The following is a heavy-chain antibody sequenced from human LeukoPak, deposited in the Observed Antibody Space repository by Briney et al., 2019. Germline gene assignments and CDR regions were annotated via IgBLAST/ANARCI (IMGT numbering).Heavy chain of an antibody. Sequence: GESLKISCKGSGYSFTSYWISWVRQMPGKGLEWMGRIDPSDSYTNYSPSFQGHVTISADKSISTAYLQWSSLKASDTAMYYCASQGREWLRLLSYYYYGMDVWGQGTTVTVSS. CDR1: GYSFTSYW. D-gene: IGHD5-12*01. V-gene: IGHV5-10-1*01. CDR2: IDPSDSYT. CDR3: ASQGREWLRLLSYYYYGMDV. J-gene: IGHJ6*02.